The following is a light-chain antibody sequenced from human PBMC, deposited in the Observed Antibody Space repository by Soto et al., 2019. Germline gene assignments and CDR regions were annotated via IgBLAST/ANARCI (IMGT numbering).Light chain of an antibody. V-gene: IGLV2-8*01. CDR3: SSPAGSYNPGV. Sequence: QSALTQPPSASGSPGQSVTIACTGTSSVVGGYSFVSWYQQHPGKDPKVLIYDVNKRPSGVPDRFSGSKSGNTASLTVSGLQSDYEADYYCSSPAGSYNPGVLGPGTKLTVL. CDR2: DVN. J-gene: IGLJ1*01. CDR1: SSVVGGYSF.